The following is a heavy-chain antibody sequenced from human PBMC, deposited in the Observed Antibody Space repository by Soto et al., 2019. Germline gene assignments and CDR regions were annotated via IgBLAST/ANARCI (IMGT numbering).Heavy chain of an antibody. CDR2: IWHTGRP. V-gene: IGHV4-4*02. D-gene: IGHD2-15*01. CDR1: GDSLTNNHW. CDR3: VRDSRTGCSSIICYTH. J-gene: IGHJ4*02. Sequence: QLQLRESGPGLVQPSGTLSLTCDVSGDSLTNNHWWSWVRQAPGKGLEWIGEIWHTGRPNYNPSLKSRVAISIDKSKNQFCLKLSSVTAADTAVYYCVRDSRTGCSSIICYTHWGQGTLVTVSS.